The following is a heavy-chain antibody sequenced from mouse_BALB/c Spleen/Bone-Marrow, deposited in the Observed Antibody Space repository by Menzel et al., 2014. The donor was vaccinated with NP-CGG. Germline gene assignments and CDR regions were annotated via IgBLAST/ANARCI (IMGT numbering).Heavy chain of an antibody. CDR1: GYAFSSYW. D-gene: IGHD1-1*01. V-gene: IGHV1-80*01. Sequence: QVHVKQSGAELVRPGSSVKISCKSSGYAFSSYWMNWVKQRPGQGLEWIGQIYPGDGDTNYNGKFKGKATLTADKSSSTAYMQLSSLTSEVSAVYFCARWITTVVAPYVMDYWGQGTSVTVSS. CDR3: ARWITTVVAPYVMDY. J-gene: IGHJ4*01. CDR2: IYPGDGDT.